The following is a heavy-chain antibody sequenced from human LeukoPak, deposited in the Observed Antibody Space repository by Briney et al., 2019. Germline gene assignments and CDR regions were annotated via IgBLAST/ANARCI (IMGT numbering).Heavy chain of an antibody. Sequence: GGSLRLSCAASGFTVSSNYMNWVRQAPGKGLEWVSVIHSDGTTNYGDSVKGRFTISRDHSKNTLYLQMNSLRAEDMAVYYCARGQIVGATSSGFDPWGQGTLVTVSS. J-gene: IGHJ5*02. CDR2: IHSDGTT. CDR1: GFTVSSNY. CDR3: ARGQIVGATSSGFDP. V-gene: IGHV3-66*01. D-gene: IGHD1-26*01.